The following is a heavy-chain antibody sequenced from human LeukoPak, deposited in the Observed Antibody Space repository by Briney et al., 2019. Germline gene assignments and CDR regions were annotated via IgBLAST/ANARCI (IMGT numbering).Heavy chain of an antibody. J-gene: IGHJ4*02. D-gene: IGHD3-22*01. CDR1: GGSISSSSYY. Sequence: SETLSLTCTVSGGSISSSSYYWGGIRQPPGKGLEWIGSIYYSGSTYYNPSLKSRVTISVDTSKNQFSLKLSSVTAADTAVYYCARHLADDSSGYYKDYWGQGTLVTVSS. CDR3: ARHLADDSSGYYKDY. CDR2: IYYSGST. V-gene: IGHV4-39*01.